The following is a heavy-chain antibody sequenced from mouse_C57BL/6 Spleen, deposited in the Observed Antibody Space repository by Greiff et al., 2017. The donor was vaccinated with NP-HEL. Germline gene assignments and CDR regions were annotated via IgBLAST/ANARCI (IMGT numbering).Heavy chain of an antibody. Sequence: VQLQQSGPELVKPGASVKISCKASGYSFTDYNMNWVKQSNGKSLEWIGVINPNYGMTSYNPQFKGKATVTEDQSSSTAYMQLNSLASEDSAVYYCARSDYSNPFAYWGQGTLVTVSA. D-gene: IGHD2-5*01. CDR1: GYSFTDYN. J-gene: IGHJ3*01. CDR3: ARSDYSNPFAY. V-gene: IGHV1-39*01. CDR2: INPNYGMT.